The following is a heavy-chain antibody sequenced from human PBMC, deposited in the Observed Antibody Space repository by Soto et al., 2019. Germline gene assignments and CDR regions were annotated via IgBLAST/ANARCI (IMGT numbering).Heavy chain of an antibody. CDR3: ARQGDYDFDY. J-gene: IGHJ4*02. D-gene: IGHD4-17*01. V-gene: IGHV5-10-1*01. CDR1: GYSFTSYW. CDR2: IDPSDSYT. Sequence: GESLKISCKGSGYSFTSYWISWVRQMPGKGLEWMGRIDPSDSYTNYSPSFQGHVTISADKPISTAYLQWSSLKASDTAMYYCARQGDYDFDYWGQGTLVTVSS.